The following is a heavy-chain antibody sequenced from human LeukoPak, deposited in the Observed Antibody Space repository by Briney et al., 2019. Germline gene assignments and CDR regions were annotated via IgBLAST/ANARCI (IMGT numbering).Heavy chain of an antibody. D-gene: IGHD3-22*01. CDR3: VKGGFTYYDD. CDR2: INTGDIT. J-gene: IGHJ4*02. Sequence: GGSLRLSCAASGFTFSIYSMNWVRQAPEKGLEWVSTINTGDITFYANSVKGRFTISRDNSKNALFLQMNSLRAEDTAIYYCVKGGFTYYDDWGQGTLVTVSS. V-gene: IGHV3-23*01. CDR1: GFTFSIYS.